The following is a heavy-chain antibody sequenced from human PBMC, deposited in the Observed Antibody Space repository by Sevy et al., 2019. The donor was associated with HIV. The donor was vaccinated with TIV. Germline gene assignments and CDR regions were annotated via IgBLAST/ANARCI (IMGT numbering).Heavy chain of an antibody. CDR1: GYSISSGYL. CDR2: IYHSGST. D-gene: IGHD3-10*01. CDR3: ARLAVPRISSSGTYYNHGWFDV. Sequence: SETLSLTCAVSGYSISSGYLWAWIRQPPGRGLEWIGRIYHSGSTYYNSSLTSRVTISVDTSKNQFSLKLSPVTAADTAVYYCARLAVPRISSSGTYYNHGWFDVWGQGILVTVSS. J-gene: IGHJ5*02. V-gene: IGHV4-38-2*01.